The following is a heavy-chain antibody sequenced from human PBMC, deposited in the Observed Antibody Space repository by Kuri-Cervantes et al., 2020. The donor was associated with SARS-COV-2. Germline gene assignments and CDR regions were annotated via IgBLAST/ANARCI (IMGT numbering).Heavy chain of an antibody. CDR3: AREEYCSSTSCSNWFDP. D-gene: IGHD2-2*01. V-gene: IGHV3-48*01. Sequence: GESLKISCAASGFTFSSYSMNWVRQAPGKGLEWVSYISSSSSTIYYADSVKGRFTISRDNSKNTLYLQMNSLRAEDTAVYYCAREEYCSSTSCSNWFDPWGQGTLVTVSS. CDR1: GFTFSSYS. J-gene: IGHJ5*02. CDR2: ISSSSSTI.